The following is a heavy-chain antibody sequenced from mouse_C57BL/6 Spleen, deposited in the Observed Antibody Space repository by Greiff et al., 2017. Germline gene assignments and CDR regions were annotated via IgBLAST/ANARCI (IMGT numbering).Heavy chain of an antibody. V-gene: IGHV1-55*01. CDR2: IYPGSGST. Sequence: QVQLQQPGAELVKPGASVKMSCKASGYTFTSYWITWVKQRPGQGLEWIGDIYPGSGSTNYNEKFKGKATLTVDTSSSTAYMKLSSLTSEDSAVYYCARLGTYWGQGTTLTVSS. J-gene: IGHJ2*01. CDR3: ARLGTY. CDR1: GYTFTSYW. D-gene: IGHD3-3*01.